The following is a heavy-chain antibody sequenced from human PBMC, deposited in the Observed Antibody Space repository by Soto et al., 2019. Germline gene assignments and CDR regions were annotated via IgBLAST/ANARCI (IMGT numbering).Heavy chain of an antibody. CDR3: AAPGISGHSYNFDY. J-gene: IGHJ4*02. CDR1: GYTFTGYY. V-gene: IGHV1-2*02. Sequence: QVQLVQSGAEVKKPGASVKVSCKASGYTFTGYYMHWVRQAPGQGLEWMGWMNPTSGGANYAQKFQGRVTMTRDTSITTAYMELNSLRSDDTAVYYCAAPGISGHSYNFDYWGQGTLVTVSS. CDR2: MNPTSGGA. D-gene: IGHD3-22*01.